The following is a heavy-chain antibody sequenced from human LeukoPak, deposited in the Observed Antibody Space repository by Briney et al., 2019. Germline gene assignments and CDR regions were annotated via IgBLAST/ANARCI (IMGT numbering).Heavy chain of an antibody. CDR1: GGSISSYY. J-gene: IGHJ6*03. CDR2: IYYSGST. Sequence: SETLSLTCTVSGGSISSYYWSWIRQPPGKGLEWIGYIYYSGSTNYNPSLKSRVTISVDTSKNQFSLKLSSVTAADTAVYYCARGGYSGYDAYYYYMDVWGKGTTVTISS. CDR3: ARGGYSGYDAYYYYMDV. D-gene: IGHD5-12*01. V-gene: IGHV4-59*01.